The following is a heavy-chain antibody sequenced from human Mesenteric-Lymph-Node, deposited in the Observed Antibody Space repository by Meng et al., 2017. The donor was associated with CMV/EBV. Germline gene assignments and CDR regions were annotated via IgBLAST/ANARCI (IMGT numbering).Heavy chain of an antibody. CDR1: DFTLNGAW. Sequence: EVQLVESVGDLVKPGGSLRLSCVASDFTLNGAWMNWVRQAPGKGLEWVGRVKSASAGGAADAAAPVKGRFTVSRDDSRKTVHLQMDNLKIEDTAVYYCTTGWDQYFDFWGQGALVTVSS. V-gene: IGHV3-15*07. J-gene: IGHJ4*02. CDR2: VKSASAGGAA. D-gene: IGHD1-26*01. CDR3: TTGWDQYFDF.